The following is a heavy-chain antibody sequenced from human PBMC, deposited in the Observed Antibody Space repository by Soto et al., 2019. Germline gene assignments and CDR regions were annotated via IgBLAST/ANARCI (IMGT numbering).Heavy chain of an antibody. CDR1: RFTFSRHN. D-gene: IGHD1-26*01. CDR2: ISGDSRTI. Sequence: EVQLVESGGGLVQPGGSLRLSCAASRFTFSRHNMNWVRQAPGKGLEWVSFISGDSRTIYYADSVKGRFTISRDNARNSLFLQMNSLRDEDTVVYYCARDSGRGYGMDVWGQGTTVTVSS. J-gene: IGHJ6*02. CDR3: ARDSGRGYGMDV. V-gene: IGHV3-48*02.